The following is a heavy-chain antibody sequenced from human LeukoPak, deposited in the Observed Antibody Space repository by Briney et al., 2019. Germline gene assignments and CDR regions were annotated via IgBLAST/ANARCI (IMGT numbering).Heavy chain of an antibody. CDR1: GGSFSGYY. D-gene: IGHD3-3*01. J-gene: IGHJ4*02. CDR3: ARSRFEVVGGFDY. V-gene: IGHV4-34*01. CDR2: INHSGST. Sequence: SETLSLTCAVYGGSFSGYYWSWIRQPPGKGLEWIGEINHSGSTNYNPSLKSRVTISVDTSKNQFSLKLSSVTAADTAVYYCARSRFEVVGGFDYWGQGTLVTVSS.